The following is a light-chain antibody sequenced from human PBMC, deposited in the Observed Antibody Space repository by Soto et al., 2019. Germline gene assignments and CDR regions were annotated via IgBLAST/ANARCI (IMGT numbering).Light chain of an antibody. Sequence: ESVLTQSPATLSLSPGDRATLSCRASQSITNSLAWYRHQPGQPPRLLIYDASSRATGIPDRFSGSGSGTDFTLTISRLEPEDFAVYYCQQYGSSPGLTFGGGTKVDIK. V-gene: IGKV3-20*01. CDR3: QQYGSSPGLT. CDR2: DAS. CDR1: QSITNS. J-gene: IGKJ4*01.